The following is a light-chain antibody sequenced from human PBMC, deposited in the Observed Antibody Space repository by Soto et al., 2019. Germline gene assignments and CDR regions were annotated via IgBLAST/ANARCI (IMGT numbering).Light chain of an antibody. CDR2: EGS. CDR1: GSDVGSYNL. V-gene: IGLV2-23*03. Sequence: QSALTQPASVSGSPRQSITISCTGTGSDVGSYNLVSWYQQHPGKAPKLIIYEGSKRPSGVSSRFSGSKSGDTASLTISGLQAEDEADYYCCSYAGTSTFFGTGTKLTVL. CDR3: CSYAGTSTF. J-gene: IGLJ1*01.